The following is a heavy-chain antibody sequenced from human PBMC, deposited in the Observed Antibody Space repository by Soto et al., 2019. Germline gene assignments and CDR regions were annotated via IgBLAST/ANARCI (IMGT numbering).Heavy chain of an antibody. D-gene: IGHD3-3*01. V-gene: IGHV4-34*01. Sequence: PSETLSLTCTVSRGSISGYSWSWIRQPPGKGLEWIGEINHSGSTNYNPSLKSRVTISVDTSKNQFSLKLSSVTAADTAVYYCARGVYYDFWSGNYYSDGMDVWGQGTTVTVSS. CDR1: RGSISGYS. CDR2: INHSGST. CDR3: ARGVYYDFWSGNYYSDGMDV. J-gene: IGHJ6*02.